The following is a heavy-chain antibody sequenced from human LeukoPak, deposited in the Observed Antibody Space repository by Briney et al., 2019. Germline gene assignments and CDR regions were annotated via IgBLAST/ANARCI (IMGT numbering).Heavy chain of an antibody. V-gene: IGHV3-9*01. Sequence: GGSLRLSCAASGFTFDDYAMHWVRQAPGKGLEWVSGISWNSDSIGYADSVKGRFTISRDNAKNSLYLQMNSLRAEDTALYYCTLSYGRGFNYYYGMDVWGQGTTVTVSS. CDR1: GFTFDDYA. CDR2: ISWNSDSI. CDR3: TLSYGRGFNYYYGMDV. J-gene: IGHJ6*02. D-gene: IGHD5-18*01.